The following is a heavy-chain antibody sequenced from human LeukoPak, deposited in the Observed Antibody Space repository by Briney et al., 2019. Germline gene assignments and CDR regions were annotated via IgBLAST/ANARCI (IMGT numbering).Heavy chain of an antibody. V-gene: IGHV3-7*01. CDR3: ARETYYYDSSGLVDY. CDR1: GFTFSSYE. CDR2: IKQDGSEK. J-gene: IGHJ4*02. D-gene: IGHD3-22*01. Sequence: GGSLRLSCAASGFTFSSYEMNWVRQAPGKGLEWVANIKQDGSEKYYVDSVKGRFTISRDNAKNSLYLQMNSLRAEDTAVYYCARETYYYDSSGLVDYWGQGTLVTVSS.